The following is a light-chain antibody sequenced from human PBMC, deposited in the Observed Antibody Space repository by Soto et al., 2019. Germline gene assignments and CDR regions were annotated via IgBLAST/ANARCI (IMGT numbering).Light chain of an antibody. CDR1: QNVGGY. CDR3: QQRSTCPLT. Sequence: EIALTQSPATLSLSPGERATLSCRASQNVGGYLAWYQQKPGQAPRLLIYDASNRATGIPARFSGSGSGTDFSLTISRLEPEDLAVYYCQQRSTCPLTFGGGTKVEIK. V-gene: IGKV3-11*01. J-gene: IGKJ4*01. CDR2: DAS.